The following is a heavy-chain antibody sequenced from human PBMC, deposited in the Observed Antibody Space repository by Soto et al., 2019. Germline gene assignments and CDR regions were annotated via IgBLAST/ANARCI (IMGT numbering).Heavy chain of an antibody. CDR1: GGSFSGHF. CDR2: INHSGSA. Sequence: QVQLQQRGAGLLKPSETLSLTCAFDGGSFSGHFWTWIRLPPGKVVEWIGEINHSGSANYNPSLKSRVTISLDPSENHFSLSLTAVTAADMAVYYCARGQWLPRGEDWGQGTLVTVSS. D-gene: IGHD6-19*01. CDR3: ARGQWLPRGED. J-gene: IGHJ4*02. V-gene: IGHV4-34*01.